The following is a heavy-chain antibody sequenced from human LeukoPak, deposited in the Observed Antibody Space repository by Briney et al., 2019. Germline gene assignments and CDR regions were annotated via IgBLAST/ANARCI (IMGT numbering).Heavy chain of an antibody. CDR2: IYPGDSET. Sequence: GESLKISCKGSGYSFTSHWIGWVRQRPGKGLEWIAIIYPGDSETRYSPSFQGQVTVSADKPISTAYLEWISLQASDTAIYYCASMPTVTTFGYFDHWGQGTLVTVSS. D-gene: IGHD4-17*01. CDR3: ASMPTVTTFGYFDH. V-gene: IGHV5-51*04. CDR1: GYSFTSHW. J-gene: IGHJ4*02.